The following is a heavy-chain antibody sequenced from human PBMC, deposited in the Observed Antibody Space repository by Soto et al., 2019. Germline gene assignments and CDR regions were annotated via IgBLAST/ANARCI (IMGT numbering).Heavy chain of an antibody. Sequence: SETLSLTCTVSGGSISSGDYYWSWIRRHPGRGLEWIGYIYYSGSTYYNPSLKSRVTISVDTSKNQFSLKLSSVTAADTAVYYCAREVDYGENWFDPWGQGTLVTVSS. V-gene: IGHV4-31*03. D-gene: IGHD4-17*01. J-gene: IGHJ5*02. CDR2: IYYSGST. CDR1: GGSISSGDYY. CDR3: AREVDYGENWFDP.